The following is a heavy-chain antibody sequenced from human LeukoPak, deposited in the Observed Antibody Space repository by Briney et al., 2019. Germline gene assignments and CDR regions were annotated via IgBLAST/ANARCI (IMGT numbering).Heavy chain of an antibody. CDR1: GFTFSDYY. J-gene: IGHJ4*02. V-gene: IGHV3-11*05. D-gene: IGHD1-26*01. CDR3: ARDRLWEVGATPYFAY. Sequence: GGSLRLSCAASGFTFSDYYMRWIRQAPGKGLEWVSYISSSRSDTKYADSVKGRFTISRDNAKNSLYLQMNSLRAEDTAVYYCARDRLWEVGATPYFAYWGQGTLVTVSS. CDR2: ISSSRSDT.